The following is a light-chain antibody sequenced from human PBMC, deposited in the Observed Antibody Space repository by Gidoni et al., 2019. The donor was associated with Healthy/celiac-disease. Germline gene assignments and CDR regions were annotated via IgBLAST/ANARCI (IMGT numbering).Light chain of an antibody. CDR2: GAS. CDR3: QLGT. V-gene: IGKV3-20*01. CDR1: QSVSSSY. Sequence: DIVLTQSPGTLSVSPGESATLSCRASQSVSSSYLAWYQQKPGQAPRLLIYGASSRATGIPDRFSGSGSGTDFTLTISRLEPEDFAVYYCQLGTFGQGTKVEIK. J-gene: IGKJ1*01.